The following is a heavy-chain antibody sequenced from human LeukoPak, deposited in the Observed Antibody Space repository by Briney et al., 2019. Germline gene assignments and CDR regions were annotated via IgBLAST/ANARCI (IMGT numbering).Heavy chain of an antibody. Sequence: GGSLRLSCAASGFTFSSYAMSWVRQAPGKGLEWVSAISGSGGSTYYADSVKGRFTISRDNSKNTLYLQMNSLRAEDTAVYYCAKDQGGDILTGYYTYYYYGMDVWGQGTTVTVSS. V-gene: IGHV3-23*01. J-gene: IGHJ6*02. CDR2: ISGSGGST. D-gene: IGHD3-9*01. CDR1: GFTFSSYA. CDR3: AKDQGGDILTGYYTYYYYGMDV.